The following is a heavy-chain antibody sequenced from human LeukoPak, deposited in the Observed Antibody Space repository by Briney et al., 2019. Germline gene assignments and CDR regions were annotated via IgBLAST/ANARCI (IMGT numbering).Heavy chain of an antibody. V-gene: IGHV4-59*08. CDR3: ARRNTADASIDF. CDR1: GGSIIGHW. J-gene: IGHJ4*02. CDR2: IFYRGGST. D-gene: IGHD2/OR15-2a*01. Sequence: SETLSLTCTVSGGSIIGHWWSWIRQPPGKGLEWIGDIFYRGGSTNHNPSHKSRLTMSLDTSKNQFSLQLTSVTAADTAMYYCARRNTADASIDFWGQGTLVTASS.